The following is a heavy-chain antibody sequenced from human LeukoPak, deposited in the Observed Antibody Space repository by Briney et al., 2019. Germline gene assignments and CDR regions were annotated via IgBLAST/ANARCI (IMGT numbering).Heavy chain of an antibody. CDR1: GFTFDDYG. CDR2: IRYDGSNK. V-gene: IGHV3-33*08. J-gene: IGHJ6*03. D-gene: IGHD3-10*01. Sequence: GGSLRLSCAASGFTFDDYGMSWVRQAPGKGLEWVAFIRYDGSNKYYADSVKGRFTISRDNAKKSLYLQMNSLRVEDTAVYYCARSELGYNYYYMDVWGKGTTVTISS. CDR3: ARSELGYNYYYMDV.